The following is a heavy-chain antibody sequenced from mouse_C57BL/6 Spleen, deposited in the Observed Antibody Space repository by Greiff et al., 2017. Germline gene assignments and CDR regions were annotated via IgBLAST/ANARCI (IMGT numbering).Heavy chain of an antibody. V-gene: IGHV1-15*01. J-gene: IGHJ3*01. CDR1: GYTFTDYE. D-gene: IGHD1-1*01. CDR3: TGEGVEYYGSSHWFAY. Sequence: QVQLKESGAELVRPGASVTLSCKASGYTFTDYEMHWVKQTPVHGLEWIGAIDPETGGTAYNQKFKGKAILTADKSSSTAYMELRSLTSEDSAVYYCTGEGVEYYGSSHWFAYWGQGTLVTVSA. CDR2: IDPETGGT.